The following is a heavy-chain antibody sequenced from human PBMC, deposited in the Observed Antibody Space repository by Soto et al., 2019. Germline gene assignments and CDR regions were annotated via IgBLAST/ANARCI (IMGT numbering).Heavy chain of an antibody. D-gene: IGHD6-13*01. CDR3: RWRVSGTYTVY. J-gene: IGHJ4*02. CDR1: GFTFRNYV. Sequence: GGSLRLSCAASGFTFRNYVMSWVRQAPGKGLEWVSAISVGGGSTFYADSVKGRFIICRDNSKNTLYLQLNSLRAEDTAVYYCRWRVSGTYTVYRGQGTMVTVCS. CDR2: ISVGGGST. V-gene: IGHV3-23*01.